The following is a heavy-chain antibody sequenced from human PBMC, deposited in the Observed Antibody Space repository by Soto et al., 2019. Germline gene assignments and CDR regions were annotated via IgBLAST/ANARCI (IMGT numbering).Heavy chain of an antibody. J-gene: IGHJ3*02. Sequence: GFWMHWVRQAPGKGLVWVSRIDNGGTNTVYADAVKGRFTISRDNAKNTLYLQMNSLRAEDTAVYYCAKDRGRPDAFNIWGQGTMVTVSS. CDR3: AKDRGRPDAFNI. V-gene: IGHV3-74*01. CDR2: IDNGGTNT. CDR1: GFW. D-gene: IGHD3-10*01.